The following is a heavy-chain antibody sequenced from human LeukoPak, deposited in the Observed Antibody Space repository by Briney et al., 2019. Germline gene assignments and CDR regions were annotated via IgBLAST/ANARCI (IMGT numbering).Heavy chain of an antibody. V-gene: IGHV3-9*01. D-gene: IGHD5-18*01. Sequence: PGGSLRLSCAASGFTFDDYAMHWVRQAPGKGLEWVSGISWKSGYIVYADSVKGRFTISRDNAKNSLYLQMNSLRSEDTAVYYCARAHLGTIQLWLPVDYWGQGTLVTVSS. CDR2: ISWKSGYI. J-gene: IGHJ4*02. CDR3: ARAHLGTIQLWLPVDY. CDR1: GFTFDDYA.